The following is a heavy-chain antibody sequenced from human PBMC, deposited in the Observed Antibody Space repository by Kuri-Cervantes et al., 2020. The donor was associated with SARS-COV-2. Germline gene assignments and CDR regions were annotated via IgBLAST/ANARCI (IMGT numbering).Heavy chain of an antibody. Sequence: ASVKVSCKASGYTFTSYGISWVRQAPGQGLEWMGWISAYNGNTNYAQKLQGRVTMTTDTSTSTAYMELRSLRSDDTAVYYCARLPSNYDILTGYYYYYGMDVWGQGTTVTVSS. CDR2: ISAYNGNT. J-gene: IGHJ6*02. V-gene: IGHV1-18*04. CDR3: ARLPSNYDILTGYYYYYGMDV. D-gene: IGHD3-9*01. CDR1: GYTFTSYG.